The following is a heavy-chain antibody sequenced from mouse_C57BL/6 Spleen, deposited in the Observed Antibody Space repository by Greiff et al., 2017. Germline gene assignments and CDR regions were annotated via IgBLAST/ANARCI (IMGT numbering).Heavy chain of an antibody. Sequence: QVQLQQPGAELVRPGTSVKLSCKASGYTFTSYWMHWVKQRPGQGLEWIGVIDPSDSYTNYNQKFKGKATLTVDTSSSTAYMQLSSLTSEDSAVYYCARGGREDYWGQGTTLTVSS. J-gene: IGHJ2*01. CDR1: GYTFTSYW. CDR2: IDPSDSYT. CDR3: ARGGREDY. D-gene: IGHD3-3*01. V-gene: IGHV1-59*01.